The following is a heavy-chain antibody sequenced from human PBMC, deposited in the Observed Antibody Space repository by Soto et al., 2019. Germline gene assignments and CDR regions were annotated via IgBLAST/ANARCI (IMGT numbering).Heavy chain of an antibody. J-gene: IGHJ6*03. CDR3: KREGKDKNYRDV. CDR1: GFTFSSYA. V-gene: IGHV3-23*01. Sequence: GGSLRLSCAASGFTFSSYAMSWVRQAPGKGLGWVSAISGSGGSTYYADSVKGRFTISRDNSKNTLYLQMNSLRAEDTTVYYCKREGKDKNYRDVGGKGTRVTVPS. CDR2: ISGSGGST. D-gene: IGHD6-13*01.